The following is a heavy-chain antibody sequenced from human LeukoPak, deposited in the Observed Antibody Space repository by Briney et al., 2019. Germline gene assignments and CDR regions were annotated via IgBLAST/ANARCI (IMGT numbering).Heavy chain of an antibody. D-gene: IGHD3-3*01. CDR2: VHLNGAT. CDR3: ARHIRRFLTPSHFDY. CDR1: GGSIITTNW. V-gene: IGHV4-4*02. Sequence: MASETLSLTCGVSGGSIITTNWWSWVRQPPGKGLEWIGEVHLNGATNYNPSLESRVSMSIDKSKNQLSLKLTSVTAADTAVYYCARHIRRFLTPSHFDYWGQGTLVTVSS. J-gene: IGHJ4*02.